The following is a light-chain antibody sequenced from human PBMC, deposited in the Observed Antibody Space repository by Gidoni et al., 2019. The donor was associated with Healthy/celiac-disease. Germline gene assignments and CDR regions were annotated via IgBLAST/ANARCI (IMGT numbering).Light chain of an antibody. V-gene: IGKV1-39*01. CDR1: QSISSY. J-gene: IGKJ3*01. Sequence: DIQMTQSPSSLSASVGDRVTITCRASQSISSYLNWYQQKPGKARKLLIYAASSLQSGVPSRFSGSGSGTDFTLTISSLQPEDFASYYCQQSYSTLFTFXPXTKVDIK. CDR3: QQSYSTLFT. CDR2: AAS.